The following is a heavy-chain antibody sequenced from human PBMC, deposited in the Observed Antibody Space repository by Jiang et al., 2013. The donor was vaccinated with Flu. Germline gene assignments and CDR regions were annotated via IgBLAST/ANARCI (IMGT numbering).Heavy chain of an antibody. CDR3: ARHNGPSAHQRSLPGHIWFDP. J-gene: IGHJ5*02. V-gene: IGHV5-10-1*01. CDR2: LILLTLMV. D-gene: IGHD1-1*01. Sequence: VRQMPGKAWSGWGGLILLTLMVRYNPSVQGHVNISVDTSTSTAYLQWDSLKASDTAMYYCARHNGPSAHQRSLPGHIWFDPWGQGTLVTVSS.